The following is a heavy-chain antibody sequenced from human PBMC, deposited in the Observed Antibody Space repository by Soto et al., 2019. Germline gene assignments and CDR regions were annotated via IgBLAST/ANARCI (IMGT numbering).Heavy chain of an antibody. V-gene: IGHV3-21*03. CDR1: GFTFSSYS. CDR3: ARGRGAAGTDVVQYSRMDV. J-gene: IGHJ6*02. CDR2: ISSSSSYI. D-gene: IGHD6-13*01. Sequence: EVQLVESGGGLVKPGGSLRLSCAASGFTFSSYSMNWVRQAPGKGLEWVSSISSSSSYIYYADSVKGRFTISRDNAKNTLYLKMNSLRAEHTAVYYCARGRGAAGTDVVQYSRMDVWGQGTTVTVSS.